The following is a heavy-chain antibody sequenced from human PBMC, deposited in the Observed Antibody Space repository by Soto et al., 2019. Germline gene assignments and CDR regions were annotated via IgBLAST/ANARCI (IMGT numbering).Heavy chain of an antibody. CDR1: GYTFTGYY. CDR2: INPNSGGT. Sequence: ASVKVSCKASGYTFTGYYMHWVRQAPGQGLEWMGWINPNSGGTNYAQKFQGWVTMTRDTSISTAYMELSRLRSDDTAVYYCARAYSSSVWYFDYWGQGTLVTVSS. D-gene: IGHD6-13*01. CDR3: ARAYSSSVWYFDY. V-gene: IGHV1-2*04. J-gene: IGHJ4*02.